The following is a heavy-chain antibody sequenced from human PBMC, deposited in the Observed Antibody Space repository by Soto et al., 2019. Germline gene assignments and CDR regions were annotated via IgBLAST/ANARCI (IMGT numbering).Heavy chain of an antibody. CDR2: ITDNGGST. V-gene: IGHV3-23*01. Sequence: GGSLRLSCAASGFTFSRDGMSWVRQAPGKGLEWVSLITDNGGSTYYADSVKGRFTISRDNTKNTLFLQMNSQRAEDTAVYYCAKERATTTAFDYWGQGALVTVSS. D-gene: IGHD4-17*01. CDR3: AKERATTTAFDY. J-gene: IGHJ4*02. CDR1: GFTFSRDG.